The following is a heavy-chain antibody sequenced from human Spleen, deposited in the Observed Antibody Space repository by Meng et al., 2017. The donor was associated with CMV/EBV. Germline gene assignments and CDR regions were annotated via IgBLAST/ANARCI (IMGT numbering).Heavy chain of an antibody. J-gene: IGHJ4*02. V-gene: IGHV4-4*07. CDR3: ARSRDYSSLTDY. D-gene: IGHD6-13*01. Sequence: QVQPQESGPVLVKPSGTLSLTCTVSGGSISSYYWSWIRQPAGKGLEWIGRIYTSGSTNYNPSPKSRVTMSVDTSKNQFSLKLSSVTAADTAVYYCARSRDYSSLTDYWGQGTLVTVSS. CDR2: IYTSGST. CDR1: GGSISSYY.